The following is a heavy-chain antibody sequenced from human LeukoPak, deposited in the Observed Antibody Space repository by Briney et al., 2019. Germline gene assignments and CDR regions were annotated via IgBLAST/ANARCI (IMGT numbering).Heavy chain of an antibody. Sequence: GESLRLSCAASGFTFSSYAMSWVRQAPGKGLEWVSAISGSGGSTYYADPVKGRFTISRDNSKNMLYLQMSSLRAEDTAVYYCATEARQVSGIGSARDYWGQGTLVTVSS. CDR2: ISGSGGST. V-gene: IGHV3-23*01. CDR1: GFTFSSYA. CDR3: ATEARQVSGIGSARDY. D-gene: IGHD6-13*01. J-gene: IGHJ4*02.